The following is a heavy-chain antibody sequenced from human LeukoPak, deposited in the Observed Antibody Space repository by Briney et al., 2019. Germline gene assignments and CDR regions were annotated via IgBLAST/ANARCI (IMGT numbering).Heavy chain of an antibody. Sequence: ASVKVSCKASGYTFTSYYMHWVRQAPGQGLEWMGLINPSGGSTSYAQKFQGRVTMTRDTSTSTVYMELSSLRSEDTAVYYCAREGLATMIRGVIPYWGQGTLVTVSS. CDR2: INPSGGST. J-gene: IGHJ4*02. V-gene: IGHV1-46*01. D-gene: IGHD3-10*01. CDR1: GYTFTSYY. CDR3: AREGLATMIRGVIPY.